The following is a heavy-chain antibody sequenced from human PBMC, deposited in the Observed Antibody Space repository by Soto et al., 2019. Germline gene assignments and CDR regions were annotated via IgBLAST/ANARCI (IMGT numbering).Heavy chain of an antibody. D-gene: IGHD4-17*01. CDR2: INHSGST. CDR3: ARGRGYGDYSLDY. Sequence: QVQLQQWGAGLLKPSETLSLTCAVYGGSFSGYYWSWIRQPPGKGLEWIGEINHSGSTNYNPSLKSRVPISVDTSKNQFSLKLSSVTAADTAVYYCARGRGYGDYSLDYWGQGTLVTVSS. CDR1: GGSFSGYY. J-gene: IGHJ4*02. V-gene: IGHV4-34*01.